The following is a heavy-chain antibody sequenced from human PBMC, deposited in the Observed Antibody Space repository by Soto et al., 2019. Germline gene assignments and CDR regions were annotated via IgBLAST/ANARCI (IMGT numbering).Heavy chain of an antibody. J-gene: IGHJ4*02. Sequence: GGSLRLSCAASGFTFSSYAMSWVRQAPGKGLEWVSAISGSGGSTYYADSVKGRFTISRDNPKNTLYLQMNSLRAEDTAVYYCAKDTAMVKFYYFDYWGQGTLVTVSS. V-gene: IGHV3-23*01. CDR1: GFTFSSYA. D-gene: IGHD5-18*01. CDR3: AKDTAMVKFYYFDY. CDR2: ISGSGGST.